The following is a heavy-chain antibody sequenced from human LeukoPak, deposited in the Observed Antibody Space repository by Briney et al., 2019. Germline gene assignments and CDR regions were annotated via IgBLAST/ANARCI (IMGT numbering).Heavy chain of an antibody. D-gene: IGHD1-26*01. Sequence: PGGSLRLSCAASGFTFSSYAMSWVRQAPGKGLEWVSAISGSGGSTYYADSVKGRFTISRDNSKNTLYLQMNSLRAEDTAVYYCAKMVPEYSGSYFAFDIWGQGTMVTVSS. CDR2: ISGSGGST. V-gene: IGHV3-23*01. CDR3: AKMVPEYSGSYFAFDI. CDR1: GFTFSSYA. J-gene: IGHJ3*02.